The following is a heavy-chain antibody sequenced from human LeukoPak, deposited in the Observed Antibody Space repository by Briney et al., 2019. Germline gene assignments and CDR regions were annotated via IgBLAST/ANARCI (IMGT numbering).Heavy chain of an antibody. CDR3: AKDRSQWLVWDKYYFDY. D-gene: IGHD6-19*01. CDR2: ISTSGGST. CDR1: GFTFSSYA. J-gene: IGHJ4*02. Sequence: GGSLRLSCAASGFTFSSYAMSWVRQAPGKGLEWVSTISTSGGSTYYADSVKGRFTISRDNSKNTLYLQMNSLRAEDTAVYYCAKDRSQWLVWDKYYFDYWGQGTLVTVSS. V-gene: IGHV3-23*01.